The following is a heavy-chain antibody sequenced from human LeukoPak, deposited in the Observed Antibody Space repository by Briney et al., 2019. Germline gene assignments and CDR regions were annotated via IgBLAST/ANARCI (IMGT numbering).Heavy chain of an antibody. CDR1: GFTFSSFV. J-gene: IGHJ3*01. V-gene: IGHV3-30-3*01. Sequence: GGSLRLSCAASGFTFSSFVMHWVRQAPGKGLEWVAVISHVGSNKYYADSVQGRFSISRDNSKNTLYLQMNSLRAEDTAVYYCARGSSSSWGQGTMVTVSS. CDR3: ARGSSSS. CDR2: ISHVGSNK. D-gene: IGHD6-13*01.